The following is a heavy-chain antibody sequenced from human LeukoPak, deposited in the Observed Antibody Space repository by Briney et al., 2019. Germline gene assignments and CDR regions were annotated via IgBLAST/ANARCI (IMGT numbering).Heavy chain of an antibody. J-gene: IGHJ6*02. Sequence: PGRSLRLSCAASGFTFSSYAMPWVRQAPGKGLEWVAVISYDGSNKYYADSVKGRFTISRDNSKNTLYLQMNSLRAEDTAVYYCARDPIVVVPAAIGSQNYYYYGMDVWGQGTTVTVSS. CDR3: ARDPIVVVPAAIGSQNYYYYGMDV. D-gene: IGHD2-2*01. V-gene: IGHV3-30-3*01. CDR2: ISYDGSNK. CDR1: GFTFSSYA.